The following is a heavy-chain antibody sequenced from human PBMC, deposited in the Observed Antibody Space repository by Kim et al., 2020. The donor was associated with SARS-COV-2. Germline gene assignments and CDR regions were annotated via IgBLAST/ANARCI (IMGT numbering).Heavy chain of an antibody. V-gene: IGHV3-33*01. Sequence: GGSLRLSCAASGFTFSSYGMHWVRQAPGKGLEWVAVIWYDGSNKYYADSVKGRFTISRDNSKNTLYLQMNSLRAEDTAVYYCARDFRRFSWGNAFDIWGQGTMVTVST. CDR3: ARDFRRFSWGNAFDI. D-gene: IGHD3-3*01. CDR1: GFTFSSYG. J-gene: IGHJ3*02. CDR2: IWYDGSNK.